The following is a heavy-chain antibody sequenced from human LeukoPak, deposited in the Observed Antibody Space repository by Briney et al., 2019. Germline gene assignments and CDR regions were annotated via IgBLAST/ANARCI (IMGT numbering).Heavy chain of an antibody. CDR1: GFTFSSYS. D-gene: IGHD4-17*01. J-gene: IGHJ6*02. CDR2: ISSSSGYI. CDR3: AKDLEGYGDYAYYYYGMDV. Sequence: GGSLRLSCAASGFTFSSYSMNWVRQAPGKGLEWVSSISSSSGYIYYADSVKGRFTISRDNSKNTLYLQMNSLRAEDTAVYYCAKDLEGYGDYAYYYYGMDVWGQGTTVTVSS. V-gene: IGHV3-21*04.